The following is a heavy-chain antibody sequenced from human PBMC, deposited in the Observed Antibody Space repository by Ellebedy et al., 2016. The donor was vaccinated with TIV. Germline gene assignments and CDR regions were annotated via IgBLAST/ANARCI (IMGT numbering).Heavy chain of an antibody. CDR2: IYYSGST. J-gene: IGHJ4*02. CDR3: ATRGSRTAIDEFDS. V-gene: IGHV4-61*01. CDR1: GGSVSSGSYY. D-gene: IGHD5-18*01. Sequence: SETLSLTCTVSGGSVSSGSYYWSWIRQPPGKGLEWVGYIYYSGSTNYNPSLKSRVTISVDTSKNQFSLKLSSVTAADTAVYYCATRGSRTAIDEFDSWGQGTLVTVSS.